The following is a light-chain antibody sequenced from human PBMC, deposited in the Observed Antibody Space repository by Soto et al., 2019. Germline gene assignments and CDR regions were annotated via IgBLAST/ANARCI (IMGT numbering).Light chain of an antibody. J-gene: IGKJ1*01. Sequence: FTQSPSTLSLSPGERATLSCRASQNISSYLAWYQQKPGQAPRLLIYDASNRATGIPARFSGSGSGTDFTLTISSLEPEDFAVYYCQQRSNWPPTFGQGTKVDIK. CDR3: QQRSNWPPT. CDR2: DAS. CDR1: QNISSY. V-gene: IGKV3-11*01.